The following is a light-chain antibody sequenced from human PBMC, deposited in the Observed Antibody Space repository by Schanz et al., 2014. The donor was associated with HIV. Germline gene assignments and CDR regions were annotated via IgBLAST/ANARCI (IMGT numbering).Light chain of an antibody. CDR3: QQSHSYPYT. CDR1: QTIGRL. CDR2: RAS. J-gene: IGKJ2*01. V-gene: IGKV1-5*03. Sequence: IQMTQSPSTVSASVGDRVTITCRASQTIGRLLAWYQQRPGRAPKLLIYRASSLESGVPSRFSGGGAGTEFTLTINSLQPDDFATYFCQQSHSYPYTFGQGTKLESK.